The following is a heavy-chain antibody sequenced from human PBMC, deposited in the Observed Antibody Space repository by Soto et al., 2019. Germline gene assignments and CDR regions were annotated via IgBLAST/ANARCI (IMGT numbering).Heavy chain of an antibody. V-gene: IGHV2-70*04. CDR3: ARSVVPAATIGYGMDV. CDR2: IDWDDDK. CDR1: GFSLSTSGMR. J-gene: IGHJ6*02. Sequence: SCPTLVNPTQTLTLTCTFSGFSLSTSGMRVSWIRQPPGKALEWLARIDWDDDKFYSTSLKTRLTISKDTSKNQVVLTMTNMDPVDTATYYCARSVVPAATIGYGMDVWGQGTTVTVSS. D-gene: IGHD2-2*01.